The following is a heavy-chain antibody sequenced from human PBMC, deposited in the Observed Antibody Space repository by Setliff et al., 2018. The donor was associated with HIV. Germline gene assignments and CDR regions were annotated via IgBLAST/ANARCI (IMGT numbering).Heavy chain of an antibody. CDR2: IYYSGNT. V-gene: IGHV4-39*01. D-gene: IGHD3-3*01. CDR1: DGSISSSSYY. CDR3: ARQSGYTRGWDIFGLVAGSFDI. Sequence: NLSETLSLTCNVSDGSISSSSYYWAWIRQPPGKGLEWIGTIYYSGNTYYRPSLKSRVTVSIDTSKNQFSLRLNSVTAADTAVYYCARQSGYTRGWDIFGLVAGSFDIWGQGTMVTVS. J-gene: IGHJ3*02.